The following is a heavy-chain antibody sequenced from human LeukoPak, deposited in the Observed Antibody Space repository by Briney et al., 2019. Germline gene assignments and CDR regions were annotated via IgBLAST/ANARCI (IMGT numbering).Heavy chain of an antibody. V-gene: IGHV3-48*03. CDR1: GFTFSSYE. D-gene: IGHD3-22*01. CDR3: ARDLIYYDSSGYSNWFDP. J-gene: IGHJ5*02. Sequence: GGSLRLSCAASGFTFSSYEMNWVRQAPGKGLEWVSYISSSGSTIYYADSVKGRFTISRDNAKNSLYLQMNSLRAGDTAVYYCARDLIYYDSSGYSNWFDPWGQGTLVTVSS. CDR2: ISSSGSTI.